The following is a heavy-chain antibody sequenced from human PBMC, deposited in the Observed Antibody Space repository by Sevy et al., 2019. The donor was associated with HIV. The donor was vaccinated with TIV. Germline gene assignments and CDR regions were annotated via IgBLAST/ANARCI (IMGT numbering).Heavy chain of an antibody. CDR3: ARVSTMVEEVTYFFDY. CDR2: IHYRGST. J-gene: IGHJ4*02. D-gene: IGHD3-10*01. CDR1: GASVRSGNYY. Sequence: SETLSLTCGVSGASVRSGNYYWSWIRQAPGKGLEWIGYIHYRGSTNYTPSLKSRVTISVDTSKNQFSLRLISVTDADTAVYYCARVSTMVEEVTYFFDYWGQGTLFTVSS. V-gene: IGHV4-61*01.